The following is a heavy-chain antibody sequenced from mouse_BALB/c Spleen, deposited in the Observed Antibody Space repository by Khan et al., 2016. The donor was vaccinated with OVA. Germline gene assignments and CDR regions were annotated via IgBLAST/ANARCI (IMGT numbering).Heavy chain of an antibody. V-gene: IGHV3-2*02. D-gene: IGHD1-1*01. CDR1: GYSITSGYA. J-gene: IGHJ2*01. CDR2: ISYSGGT. CDR3: ARGNYYGYYFDY. Sequence: VQLKESGPGLVKPSQSLSLTCTVTGYSITSGYAWNWIRQFPGNKLDWMGYISYSGGTSYNPSLKSRISITRDTSKNQFFLQLNSVTTEDTATYYCARGNYYGYYFDYWGRGTPLSVSS.